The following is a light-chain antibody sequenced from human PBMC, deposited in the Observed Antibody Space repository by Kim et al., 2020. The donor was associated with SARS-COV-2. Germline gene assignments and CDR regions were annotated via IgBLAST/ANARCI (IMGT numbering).Light chain of an antibody. CDR3: QVWDSSTWV. Sequence: SVALGQTARIPGGGNNIGSKNVHWYQQKPGQAPVLVIYRDRYRPSGISERFSGSNSGNTATLTISRAQAGDEADYYCQVWDSSTWVFGGGTKVTVL. J-gene: IGLJ3*02. CDR1: NIGSKN. CDR2: RDR. V-gene: IGLV3-9*01.